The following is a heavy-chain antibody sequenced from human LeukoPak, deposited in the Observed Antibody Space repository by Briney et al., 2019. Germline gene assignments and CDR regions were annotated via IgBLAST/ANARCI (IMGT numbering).Heavy chain of an antibody. V-gene: IGHV1-46*01. D-gene: IGHD3-10*01. Sequence: ASVKVSCKASGYTFTSYYMHWVLQAPGQGLEWMGIINPSGGSTSYAQKFQGRVTMTRDTSTSTVYMELSSLRSEDTAVYYCARDYGSGSYYKGYYFDYWGQGTLVTVSS. CDR3: ARDYGSGSYYKGYYFDY. CDR1: GYTFTSYY. J-gene: IGHJ4*02. CDR2: INPSGGST.